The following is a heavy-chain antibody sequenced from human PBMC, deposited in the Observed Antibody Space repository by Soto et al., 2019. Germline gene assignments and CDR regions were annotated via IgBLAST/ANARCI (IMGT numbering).Heavy chain of an antibody. V-gene: IGHV3-23*01. D-gene: IGHD2-15*01. Sequence: EVQVLESGGGLVQPGGSLRLSCEGSGFTVSSHAMTWIRQAPGKGPEWVSTITADGGTYYADSVKGWFAMSRDTSDXTLXLQMNSLGAEDTAAYYCAPHVSCSGGSCQYDAFAIRGQGTMVTVSS. CDR1: GFTVSSHA. CDR2: ITADGGT. J-gene: IGHJ3*02. CDR3: APHVSCSGGSCQYDAFAI.